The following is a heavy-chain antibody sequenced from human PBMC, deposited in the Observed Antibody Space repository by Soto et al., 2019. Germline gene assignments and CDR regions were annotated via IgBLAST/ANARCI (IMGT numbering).Heavy chain of an antibody. CDR3: AKDLRMETNNYYYYGMDV. J-gene: IGHJ6*02. CDR2: ISGSGGST. D-gene: IGHD1-1*01. V-gene: IGHV3-23*01. CDR1: GFTFSSYA. Sequence: GGSLRLSCAASGFTFSSYAMSWVRQAPGKGLEWVSAISGSGGSTYYADSVKGRFTISRDNSKNTLYLQMNSLRAEDTAVYYCAKDLRMETNNYYYYGMDVWGQGTTVTVSS.